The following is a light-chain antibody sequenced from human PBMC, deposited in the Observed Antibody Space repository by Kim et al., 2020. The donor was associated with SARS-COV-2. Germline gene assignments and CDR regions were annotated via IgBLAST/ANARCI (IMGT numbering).Light chain of an antibody. CDR2: DAS. Sequence: PVERATLSCRASQSVGSYLAWYQQRPGQAPRVLIYDASSRATGIPARFSGSGSGTDFTLTISSLEPEDFAVYYCQQRSNRPPTFGQGTKVDIK. CDR1: QSVGSY. V-gene: IGKV3-11*01. J-gene: IGKJ1*01. CDR3: QQRSNRPPT.